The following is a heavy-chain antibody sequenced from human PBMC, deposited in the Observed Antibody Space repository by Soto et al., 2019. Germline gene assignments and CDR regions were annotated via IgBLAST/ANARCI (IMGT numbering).Heavy chain of an antibody. D-gene: IGHD3-3*01. CDR2: IYHSGST. V-gene: IGHV4-30-2*01. CDR3: ARLERSGFPYNWFDP. CDR1: GGSISSGGYS. Sequence: PSETLSLTCAVSGGSISSGGYSWSWIRQPPGKGLEWIGYIYHSGSTYYNPSLKSRVTISVDTSKNQFSLKLSSVTAADTAVYYCARLERSGFPYNWFDPWGQGTLVTVSS. J-gene: IGHJ5*02.